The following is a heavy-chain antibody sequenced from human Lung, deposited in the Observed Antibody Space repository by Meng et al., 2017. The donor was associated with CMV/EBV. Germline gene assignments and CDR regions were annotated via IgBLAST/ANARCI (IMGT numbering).Heavy chain of an antibody. CDR3: LRRSGGSV. CDR2: IPHRGSS. D-gene: IGHD3-10*01. Sequence: QGHLREWVPALAKPSETLSLTCAVSGDSITNHNWWAWVRQPPGKGLEWIGEIPHRGSSAYNPSLKSRVSMSIDKSKNQFSLKLTSVTAADTAVYHCLRRSGGSVWGQGTLVTVSS. V-gene: IGHV4-4*02. J-gene: IGHJ1*01. CDR1: GDSITNHNW.